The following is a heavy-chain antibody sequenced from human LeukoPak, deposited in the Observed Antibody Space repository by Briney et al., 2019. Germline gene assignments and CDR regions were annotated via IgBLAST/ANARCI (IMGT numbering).Heavy chain of an antibody. J-gene: IGHJ6*02. CDR2: IIPIFGTA. CDR1: GGTFSSYA. V-gene: IGHV1-69*13. D-gene: IGHD2-21*02. Sequence: SVKVSCKASGGTFSSYAISWVRQAPGQGLEWMGGIIPIFGTANYAQKFQGRVTITADESTSTAYMELSSLRSEDTAVYYCARAYCGGDCYGYYYGIDVWGQGTTVTVSS. CDR3: ARAYCGGDCYGYYYGIDV.